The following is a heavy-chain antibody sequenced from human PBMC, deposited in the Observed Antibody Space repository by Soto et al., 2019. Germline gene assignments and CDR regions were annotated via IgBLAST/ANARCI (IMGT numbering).Heavy chain of an antibody. CDR1: GGTFSSYT. Sequence: ASVKVSCKASGGTFSSYTISWVRQAPGQGLEWMGRIIPILGIANYAQKFQGRVTITADKSTSTAYMELSRLRSEDTAVYYCAREAYSSGWTSNEYFQHWGQGTLVTVSS. D-gene: IGHD6-19*01. CDR2: IIPILGIA. J-gene: IGHJ1*01. CDR3: AREAYSSGWTSNEYFQH. V-gene: IGHV1-69*04.